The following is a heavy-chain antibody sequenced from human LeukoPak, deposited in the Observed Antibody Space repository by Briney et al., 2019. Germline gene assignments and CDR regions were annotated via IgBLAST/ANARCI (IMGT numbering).Heavy chain of an antibody. CDR1: GLSISGQW. Sequence: GESLRLSCVASGLSISGQWMNWVRQAPGQGLEWVANIKHDGSEEHYVDSVKGRFTISRDDGRNSVSLQMNSMRAEDTAVYYCARVRYDSGGYPFDYWGQGTLVTVSS. J-gene: IGHJ4*02. D-gene: IGHD3-22*01. CDR3: ARVRYDSGGYPFDY. V-gene: IGHV3-7*01. CDR2: IKHDGSEE.